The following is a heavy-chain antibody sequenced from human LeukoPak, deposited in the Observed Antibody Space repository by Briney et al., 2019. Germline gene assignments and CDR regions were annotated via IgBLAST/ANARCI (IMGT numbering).Heavy chain of an antibody. J-gene: IGHJ4*02. D-gene: IGHD3-22*01. V-gene: IGHV3-23*01. CDR2: TGSNGVT. CDR3: GIRDTSDYYVF. CDR1: GFTFRPYA. Sequence: GGSLRLSCTGSGFTFRPYAFSWVRQPPGKGLEWVSATGSNGVTYYADSVKGRFTISRDNSKNALYLQMNGLRADDTAVYYCGIRDTSDYYVFWGQGTLVTVSS.